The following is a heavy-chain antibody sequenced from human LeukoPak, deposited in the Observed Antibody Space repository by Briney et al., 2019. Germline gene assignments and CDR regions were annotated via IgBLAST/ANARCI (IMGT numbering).Heavy chain of an antibody. J-gene: IGHJ4*02. Sequence: PGGSLRLSCSASGFTFSRYAMHWVRQAPGKGLEYVSAISSNGGSTYYADSVKGRFTISRDNSKNTLYLQMSSLRAGDTAVYYCVKDGSGSYYTYYFDYWGQGTLVTASS. D-gene: IGHD3-10*01. CDR1: GFTFSRYA. CDR2: ISSNGGST. V-gene: IGHV3-64D*06. CDR3: VKDGSGSYYTYYFDY.